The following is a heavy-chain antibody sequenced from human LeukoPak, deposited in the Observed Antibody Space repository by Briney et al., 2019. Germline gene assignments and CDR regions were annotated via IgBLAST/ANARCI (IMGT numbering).Heavy chain of an antibody. V-gene: IGHV3-74*01. Sequence: HPGGSLRLSCAASGFTFSSYWMHWVRQAPGKGLVWVSRINSDGSSTSYADSVKGRFTISRDNAKNTLYLQMISLRAEDTAVYYCASGEARRYFDWPPERAFDYWGQGTLVTVSS. CDR3: ASGEARRYFDWPPERAFDY. D-gene: IGHD3-9*01. J-gene: IGHJ4*02. CDR1: GFTFSSYW. CDR2: INSDGSST.